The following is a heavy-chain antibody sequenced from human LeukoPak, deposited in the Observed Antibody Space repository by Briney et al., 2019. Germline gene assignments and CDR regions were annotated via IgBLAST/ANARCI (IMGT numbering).Heavy chain of an antibody. J-gene: IGHJ6*02. CDR2: MYSGGST. CDR1: GFTVSSYY. CDR3: ARSYSNHLFGMDV. Sequence: PGGSLRLSCAASGFTVSSYYMTWVRQAPGKGLEWVSVMYSGGSTYYADSVKGRVAISRDNSQNTVFLQMNSVRAEDTAVYYCARSYSNHLFGMDVRGQGTTVTVSS. V-gene: IGHV3-66*01. D-gene: IGHD4-11*01.